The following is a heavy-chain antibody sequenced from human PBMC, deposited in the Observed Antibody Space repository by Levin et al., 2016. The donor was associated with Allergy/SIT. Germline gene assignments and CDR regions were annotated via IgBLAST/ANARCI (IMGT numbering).Heavy chain of an antibody. CDR1: GLILSGHG. D-gene: IGHD6-13*01. Sequence: GESLKISCAASGLILSGHGMHWVRQAPGKGLEWVAFIGFDGSKKFLADSMKGRLTISRDNSKNTLYLEMNSLRPEDTAVYYCAPDGGLIAVAGYGMDVWGQGTTVTVSS. V-gene: IGHV3-30*02. CDR2: IGFDGSKK. CDR3: APDGGLIAVAGYGMDV. J-gene: IGHJ6*02.